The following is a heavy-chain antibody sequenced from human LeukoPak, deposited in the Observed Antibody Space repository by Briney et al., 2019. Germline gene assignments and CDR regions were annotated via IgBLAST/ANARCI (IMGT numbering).Heavy chain of an antibody. CDR2: IYYSGST. J-gene: IGHJ5*02. CDR3: ARGHPITSFDP. Sequence: PSQTLSPTCTVSGGSISSGGYYWSWIRQHPGKGLEWIGYIYYSGSTYYNPSLKSRVTISVDTSKNQFSLKLSSVTAADTAVYYCARGHPITSFDPWGQGTLVTVSS. CDR1: GGSISSGGYY. D-gene: IGHD5-24*01. V-gene: IGHV4-31*03.